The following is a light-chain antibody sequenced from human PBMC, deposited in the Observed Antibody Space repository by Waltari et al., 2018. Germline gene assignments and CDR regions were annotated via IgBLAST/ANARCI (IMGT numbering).Light chain of an antibody. J-gene: IGLJ2*01. CDR1: SSDVGSYNR. CDR3: ASYTGGTTIL. CDR2: EVN. Sequence: QSALTQPPSVSGSPGQSVTISCTGTSSDVGSYNRVSWYQQPPGTAPKLMIYEVNNRPSRVPDRFSGSRSDNTASLTISGLQAEDEGDYYCASYTGGTTILFGGGTRLTVL. V-gene: IGLV2-18*02.